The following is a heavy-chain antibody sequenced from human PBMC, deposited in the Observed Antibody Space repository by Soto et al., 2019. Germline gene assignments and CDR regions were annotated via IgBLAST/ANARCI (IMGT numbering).Heavy chain of an antibody. D-gene: IGHD3-16*01. Sequence: EVQLVESGGGLVQPGGSLRLSCAASGFTVSSNYMSWVRRAPGKGLEWVSVIYSGGSTYYADSVKGRFTISRHNSKKPLYLQMNRLRAEDTAVDYCAREGGDYYYGMDVWGQGTTVTVSS. CDR1: GFTVSSNY. J-gene: IGHJ6*02. V-gene: IGHV3-53*04. CDR3: AREGGDYYYGMDV. CDR2: IYSGGST.